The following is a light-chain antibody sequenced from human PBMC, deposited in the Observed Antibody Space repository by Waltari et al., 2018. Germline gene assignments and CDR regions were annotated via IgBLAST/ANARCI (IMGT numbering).Light chain of an antibody. CDR3: QQGNSFPPT. V-gene: IGKV1-12*01. CDR1: QAINGW. J-gene: IGKJ1*01. Sequence: DIQMTQSPSSVSASVGDRGTITCRASQAINGWLTWYQQKPGKAPKLLIYAASTLQTGVPSRFSGGGSGTDFTLTITGLQPEDFAIYFCQQGNSFPPTFGQGTKVDIK. CDR2: AAS.